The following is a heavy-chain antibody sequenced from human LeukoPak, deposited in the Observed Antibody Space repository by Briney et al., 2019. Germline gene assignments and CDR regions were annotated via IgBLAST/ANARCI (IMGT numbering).Heavy chain of an antibody. J-gene: IGHJ4*02. CDR1: GFTFSSYA. D-gene: IGHD1-26*01. CDR3: AKLSGNYPVWHFDY. CDR2: IRGSGGST. V-gene: IGHV3-23*01. Sequence: GGSLRLSCAASGFTFSSYAMSWVRQAPGKGLEWVSTIRGSGGSTYYADSVTGRFIIPRDISKNTLYLQMNSLRAEDTAVYYCAKLSGNYPVWHFDYWGQGTLVTVSS.